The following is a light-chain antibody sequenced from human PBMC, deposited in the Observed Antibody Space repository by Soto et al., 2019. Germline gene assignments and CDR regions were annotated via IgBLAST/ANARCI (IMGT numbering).Light chain of an antibody. Sequence: QSVLTQPASVSGSPGQSITISCTGTSSDIGSYNLVSWYQQHPGKAPQLIIYEVSERPSGVSNRFSGSKSANTASLTISGLQAEDESDYYCCSYAGSPTLAVLFGGGTKLTVL. J-gene: IGLJ2*01. V-gene: IGLV2-23*02. CDR1: SSDIGSYNL. CDR2: EVS. CDR3: CSYAGSPTLAVL.